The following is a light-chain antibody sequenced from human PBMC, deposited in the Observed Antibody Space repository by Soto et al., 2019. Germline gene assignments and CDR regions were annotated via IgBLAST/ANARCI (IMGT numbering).Light chain of an antibody. V-gene: IGKV1-8*01. CDR3: QQYYSYLPT. CDR2: AAS. J-gene: IGKJ4*01. Sequence: SASTGDRVTITCRASQGISSYLAWYQQKPGKAPKLRIYAASTLQSGVPSRFSGSGSGTDFTLTISCLQSEDFATYYCQQYYSYLPTFGGGTKVDIK. CDR1: QGISSY.